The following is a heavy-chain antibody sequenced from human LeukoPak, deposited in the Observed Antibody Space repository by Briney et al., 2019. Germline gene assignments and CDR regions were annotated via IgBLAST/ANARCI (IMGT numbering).Heavy chain of an antibody. V-gene: IGHV3-9*01. Sequence: GGSLRLSCAASGFTFSSYAMSWVRQAPGKGLEWVSGISWNSGSIGYADSVKGRFTISRDNAKNSLYLQMNSLRAEDTALYYCAKGSGYSYAFDYWGQGTLVTVSS. CDR3: AKGSGYSYAFDY. D-gene: IGHD5-18*01. CDR2: ISWNSGSI. J-gene: IGHJ4*02. CDR1: GFTFSSYA.